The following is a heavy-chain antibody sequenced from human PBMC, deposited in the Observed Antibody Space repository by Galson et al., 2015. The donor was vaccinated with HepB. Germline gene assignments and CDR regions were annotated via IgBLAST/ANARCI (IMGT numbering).Heavy chain of an antibody. V-gene: IGHV5-51*01. J-gene: IGHJ6*02. CDR2: IYPGDSDT. Sequence: QSGAEVKKPGESLRISCKGSGYSFTSYWIGWVRQMPGKGLEWMGIIYPGDSDTRYSPSFQGQVTISADKSISTAYLQWSSLKASDTAMYYCARGSDYGSGSYYYYGMDVWGQGTTVTVSS. D-gene: IGHD3-10*01. CDR3: ARGSDYGSGSYYYYGMDV. CDR1: GYSFTSYW.